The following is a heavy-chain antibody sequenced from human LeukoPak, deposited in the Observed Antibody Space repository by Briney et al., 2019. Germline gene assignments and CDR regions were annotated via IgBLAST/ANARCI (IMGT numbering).Heavy chain of an antibody. CDR1: GFTFSSYG. CDR3: AGAGTTVILDY. V-gene: IGHV3-33*01. J-gene: IGHJ4*02. CDR2: IWYDGSNK. D-gene: IGHD4-17*01. Sequence: GRSLRLSCAASGFTFSSYGMHWVRQAPGKGLEWVAVIWYDGSNKYYADSVKGRFTISRDNSKNTLYLQMNSLRAEDTAVYYCAGAGTTVILDYWGQGTLVTVSS.